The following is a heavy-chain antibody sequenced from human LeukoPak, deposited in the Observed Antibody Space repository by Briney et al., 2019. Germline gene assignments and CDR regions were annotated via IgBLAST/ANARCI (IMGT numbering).Heavy chain of an antibody. J-gene: IGHJ4*02. CDR1: GGSISSYY. CDR3: ARDGYGDDYFDY. Sequence: SETLSLTCTVSGGSISSYYWSWIRQPPGKGLEWIGYTYYSGSTNYNPSLKSRVTISVDTSKNQFSLNLSSVTAADTAVYYCARDGYGDDYFDYWGQGTLVTVSS. D-gene: IGHD4-17*01. CDR2: TYYSGST. V-gene: IGHV4-59*01.